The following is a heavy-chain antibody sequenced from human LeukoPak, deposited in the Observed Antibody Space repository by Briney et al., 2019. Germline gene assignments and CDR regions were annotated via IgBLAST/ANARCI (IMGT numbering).Heavy chain of an antibody. CDR1: GFSFSSYG. CDR2: ISYAGSSK. D-gene: IGHD5-18*01. V-gene: IGHV3-30*03. J-gene: IGHJ4*02. Sequence: QAGGSLRLSCAASGFSFSSYGMHWVRQAPGKGLEWVAVISYAGSSKLYADSVKGRFTLSRDNSKNTLYLQMNGLSDEETAVYYCARNGYSYGSLDYFDYWGQGSLVTVSS. CDR3: ARNGYSYGSLDYFDY.